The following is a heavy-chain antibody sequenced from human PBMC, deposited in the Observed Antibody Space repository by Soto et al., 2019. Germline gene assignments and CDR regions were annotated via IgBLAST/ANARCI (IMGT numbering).Heavy chain of an antibody. V-gene: IGHV3-7*01. Sequence: EVQLVESGGGLVQPGGSLRLSCAASGFTFSTYWMSWVRQAPGKGLEWVADIKQDGSEKYYVDSVKGRFTISRDNAKNSLCLQMNSLRAEDTAIYYCARDGVEDSWGQGTLVTVSS. CDR2: IKQDGSEK. CDR3: ARDGVEDS. D-gene: IGHD3-10*01. CDR1: GFTFSTYW. J-gene: IGHJ4*02.